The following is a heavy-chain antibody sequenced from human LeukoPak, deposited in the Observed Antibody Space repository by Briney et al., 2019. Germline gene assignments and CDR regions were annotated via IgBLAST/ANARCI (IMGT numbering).Heavy chain of an antibody. CDR3: ARDDQAAAGTGYYYYYMDV. CDR2: IQPDGSEQ. D-gene: IGHD6-13*01. Sequence: GGSLRLSCAASEFTFSNYWMSWVRQAPGKGLEWVGNIQPDGSEQYPVDSVKGRFTISRDNARKLVFLQMNSLRVEDTAVYYCARDDQAAAGTGYYYYYMDVWGKGTTVTVSS. J-gene: IGHJ6*03. CDR1: EFTFSNYW. V-gene: IGHV3-7*01.